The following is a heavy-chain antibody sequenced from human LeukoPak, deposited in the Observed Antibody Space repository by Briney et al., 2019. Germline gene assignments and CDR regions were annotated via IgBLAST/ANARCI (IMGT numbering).Heavy chain of an antibody. J-gene: IGHJ4*02. V-gene: IGHV3-23*01. D-gene: IGHD6-13*01. CDR2: ISGSGGST. Sequence: GGTLRLSCAASGFTFSSYGMSWVRQAPGKGLERVSAISGSGGSTYYADFVKGRFTISRDNSKNTLYLQMNSLRAEDTAVYYCAKEKSSSSLDYWGQGTLVTVSS. CDR1: GFTFSSYG. CDR3: AKEKSSSSLDY.